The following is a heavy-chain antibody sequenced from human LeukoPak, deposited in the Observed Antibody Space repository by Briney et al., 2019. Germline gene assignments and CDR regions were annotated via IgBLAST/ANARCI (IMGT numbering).Heavy chain of an antibody. CDR2: ISSRSSYI. CDR1: GFTFSNYD. J-gene: IGHJ3*02. CDR3: ARGDAFDI. Sequence: GGSLRHSCAGSGFTFSNYDMTWVRQAPGKGLEWVSSISSRSSYIYYADSVKGRFTISRDNAKNSLFLQMNSLRAEDAAVYYCARGDAFDIWGQGTMVTVSS. V-gene: IGHV3-21*01.